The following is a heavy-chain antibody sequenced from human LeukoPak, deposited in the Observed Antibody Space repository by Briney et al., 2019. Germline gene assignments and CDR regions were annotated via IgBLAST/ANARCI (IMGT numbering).Heavy chain of an antibody. J-gene: IGHJ4*02. CDR1: GGSISSYY. CDR2: IYYSGST. Sequence: PSETLSLTCTVSGGSISSYYWSWIRQPPGKGLEWIGYIYYSGSTNYNPSLKSRVTISVDASKNQFSLKLSSVTAADTAVYYCARADFWSGYYFDYWGQGTLVTVSP. D-gene: IGHD3-3*01. V-gene: IGHV4-59*01. CDR3: ARADFWSGYYFDY.